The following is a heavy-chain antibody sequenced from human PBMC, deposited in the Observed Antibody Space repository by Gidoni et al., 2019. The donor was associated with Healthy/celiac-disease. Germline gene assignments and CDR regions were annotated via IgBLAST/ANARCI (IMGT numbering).Heavy chain of an antibody. CDR1: GGSISSGSYY. Sequence: QVQLQESGPGLVKPSQTLSLTCTVSGGSISSGSYYWSWIRQPAGKGLEWIGRIYTSGSTNYNPSLKSRVTISVDTSKNQFSLKLSSVTAADTAVYYCARGQRELPDFDYWGQGTLVTVSS. V-gene: IGHV4-61*02. CDR2: IYTSGST. D-gene: IGHD1-26*01. J-gene: IGHJ4*02. CDR3: ARGQRELPDFDY.